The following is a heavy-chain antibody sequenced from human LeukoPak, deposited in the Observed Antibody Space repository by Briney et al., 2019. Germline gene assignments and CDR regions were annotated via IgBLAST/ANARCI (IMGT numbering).Heavy chain of an antibody. CDR1: GDSVSSNSAA. CDR2: TYYRSKWYN. Sequence: SQTLSLTCAISGDSVSSNSAAWNWIRQSPSRGLEWLGRTYYRSKWYNDYAVSVKSRITINPDTSKNQFSLKLSSVTAADTAVYYCARGDGENYDSSGYYYHYWGQGTLVTVSS. J-gene: IGHJ4*02. D-gene: IGHD3-22*01. CDR3: ARGDGENYDSSGYYYHY. V-gene: IGHV6-1*01.